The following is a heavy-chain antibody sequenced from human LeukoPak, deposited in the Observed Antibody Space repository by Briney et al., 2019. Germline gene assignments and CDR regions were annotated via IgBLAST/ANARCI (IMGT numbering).Heavy chain of an antibody. Sequence: PSETLSLTCAVYGGSFSGYYWSWIRQPPGKGLEWIGEINHSGSTNYNPSLKSRVTISVDTSKNQFSLKLSSVTAADTAVYYCARGLIRGSYDYWGQGTLVTVSS. CDR1: GGSFSGYY. V-gene: IGHV4-34*01. CDR3: ARGLIRGSYDY. J-gene: IGHJ4*02. CDR2: INHSGST. D-gene: IGHD1-26*01.